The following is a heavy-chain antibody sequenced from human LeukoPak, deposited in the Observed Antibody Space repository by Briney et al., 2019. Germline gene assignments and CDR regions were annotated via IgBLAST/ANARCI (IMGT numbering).Heavy chain of an antibody. V-gene: IGHV6-1*01. J-gene: IGHJ4*02. CDR3: AREKRYSSGWNFDY. CDR2: TYYRSKWSS. D-gene: IGHD6-19*01. CDR1: GDSVSSKSAA. Sequence: SQTLSLTCAISGDSVSSKSAAWNWIRQSPSRGLEWLGRTYYRSKWSSGYAESVKSRITINPDTSKNQFSLQLKSVTPEDTAVYYCAREKRYSSGWNFDYWGQGTLVTVSS.